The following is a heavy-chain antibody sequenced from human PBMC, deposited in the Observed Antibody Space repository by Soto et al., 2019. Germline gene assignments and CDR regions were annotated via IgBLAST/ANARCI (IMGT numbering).Heavy chain of an antibody. V-gene: IGHV4-34*01. CDR1: GESFSGYY. CDR3: ARELARGIAARRGMDV. J-gene: IGHJ6*02. D-gene: IGHD6-6*01. Sequence: PSETLSLTCAVYGESFSGYYWTWIRQPPGEGLEWIGEIDNSGGTNYNPSLMSRVTISVDTSKNQFSLKLSSVTAADTAVYYCARELARGIAARRGMDVWGQGTTVTVSS. CDR2: IDNSGGT.